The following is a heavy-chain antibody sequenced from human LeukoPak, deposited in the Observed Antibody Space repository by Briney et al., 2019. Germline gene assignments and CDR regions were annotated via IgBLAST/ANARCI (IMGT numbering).Heavy chain of an antibody. D-gene: IGHD3-16*01. CDR1: GFTVSSNY. Sequence: GGSLRLSCAASGFTVSSNYMSWVRQAPGEGLEWVSVIYSGGSTYYADSVKGRFTISRDNSKNTLYLQMNSLRAEDTAVYYCAREGSLGDYYYYGMDVWGQGTTVTVSS. V-gene: IGHV3-53*01. CDR3: AREGSLGDYYYYGMDV. J-gene: IGHJ6*02. CDR2: IYSGGST.